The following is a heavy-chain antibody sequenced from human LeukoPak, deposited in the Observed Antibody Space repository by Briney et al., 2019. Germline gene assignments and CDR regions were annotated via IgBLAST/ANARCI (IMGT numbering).Heavy chain of an antibody. CDR2: INHSGST. CDR3: ARLVAVIGNVDYFDY. Sequence: SETLSLTCAVYGGSFSGYYWSWIRQPPGKGLEWIGEINHSGSTNYNPSLKSRVTISVDTSKNQFSLKLSSVTAADTAIYYCARLVAVIGNVDYFDYWGQGALVTVSS. V-gene: IGHV4-34*01. J-gene: IGHJ4*02. D-gene: IGHD6-19*01. CDR1: GGSFSGYY.